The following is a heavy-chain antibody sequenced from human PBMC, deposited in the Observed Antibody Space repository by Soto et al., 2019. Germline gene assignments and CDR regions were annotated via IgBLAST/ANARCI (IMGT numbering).Heavy chain of an antibody. Sequence: EVQLLETGGGLVQPGGSLRLSCAASGFTFSRDAMSWGRQSPGKGLEWVSVISGSGGSTYYADSVKGRFTIARDNSKNTLYLQMNSLRAEDTDVYYCAKRGAGHYFDYWGQGTLVTVSS. V-gene: IGHV3-23*01. CDR1: GFTFSRDA. CDR3: AKRGAGHYFDY. D-gene: IGHD6-19*01. CDR2: ISGSGGST. J-gene: IGHJ4*02.